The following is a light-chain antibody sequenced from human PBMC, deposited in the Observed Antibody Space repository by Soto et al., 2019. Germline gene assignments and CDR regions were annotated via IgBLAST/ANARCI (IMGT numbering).Light chain of an antibody. V-gene: IGLV2-23*01. CDR2: EGS. CDR1: SSDVGSYNL. J-gene: IGLJ1*01. CDR3: CSYAGSIPFRV. Sequence: QSALTQPASVSGSPGQSITISCTGTSSDVGSYNLVSWYQQHPGKAPKLMIYEGSKRPSGVSNRFSGSKSGNTASLTISGLQAEDEADYYCCSYAGSIPFRVFGTGTKVTVL.